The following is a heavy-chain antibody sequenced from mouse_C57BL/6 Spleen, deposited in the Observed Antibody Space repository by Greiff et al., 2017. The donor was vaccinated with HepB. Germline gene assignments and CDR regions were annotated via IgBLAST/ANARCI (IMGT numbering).Heavy chain of an antibody. J-gene: IGHJ1*03. CDR2: ISSGGDYI. V-gene: IGHV5-9-1*02. Sequence: EVKLVESGEGLVKPGGSLKLSCAASGFTFSSYAMSWVRQTPEKRLEWVAYISSGGDYIYYADTVKGRFTISRDNARNTLYLQMSSMKSEDKAIYYCTRPYDYDESHFDVWGTGTTVTVSS. D-gene: IGHD2-4*01. CDR1: GFTFSSYA. CDR3: TRPYDYDESHFDV.